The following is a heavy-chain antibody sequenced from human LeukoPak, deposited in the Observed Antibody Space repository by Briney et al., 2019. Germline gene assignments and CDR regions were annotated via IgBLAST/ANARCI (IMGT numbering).Heavy chain of an antibody. CDR1: GFTFGDYA. Sequence: PGGSLRLSCTASGFTFGDYAMSWVRQAPGKGLEWVGFIRSKAYGGTTEYAASVKGRFTISRDDSKSIAYLQMNSLKTEDTAVYYCTGVAGRYYDILTGYDPFDYWGQGTLVTVSS. CDR2: IRSKAYGGTT. J-gene: IGHJ4*02. D-gene: IGHD3-9*01. CDR3: TGVAGRYYDILTGYDPFDY. V-gene: IGHV3-49*04.